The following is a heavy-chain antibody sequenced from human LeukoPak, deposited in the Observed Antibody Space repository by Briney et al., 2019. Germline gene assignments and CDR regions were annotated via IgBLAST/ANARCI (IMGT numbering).Heavy chain of an antibody. CDR1: GFTFSDCY. CDR2: ISSSGSTI. J-gene: IGHJ4*02. CDR3: ARDSFSSWYSDY. D-gene: IGHD6-13*01. Sequence: GGSLRLSCAASGFTFSDCYMSWIRQAPGKGLEWVSYISSSGSTIYYADSVKGRFTISRDNAKNSLYLQMNSLRAEDTAVYYCARDSFSSWYSDYWGQGTLVTVSS. V-gene: IGHV3-11*04.